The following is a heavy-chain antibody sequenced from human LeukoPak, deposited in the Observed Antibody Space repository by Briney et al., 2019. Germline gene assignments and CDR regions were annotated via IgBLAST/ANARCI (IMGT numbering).Heavy chain of an antibody. CDR1: GFTFSSHW. V-gene: IGHV3-33*08. D-gene: IGHD6-6*01. Sequence: PGGSLRLSCAASGFTFSSHWMHWVRQAPDKGLEWVALVWDDGNEQYYADPVKGRFTISRDNSKNTLYLQMNSLRVEDTAVYYCAREEYSTSFDYWGQGTLVTVSP. J-gene: IGHJ4*02. CDR2: VWDDGNEQ. CDR3: AREEYSTSFDY.